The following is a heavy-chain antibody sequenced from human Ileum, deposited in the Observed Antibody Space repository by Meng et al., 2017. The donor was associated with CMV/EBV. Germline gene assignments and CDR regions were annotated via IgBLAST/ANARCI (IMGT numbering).Heavy chain of an antibody. J-gene: IGHJ1*01. CDR1: GEPLNGFF. CDR2: VNNRGRT. V-gene: IGHV4-34*01. D-gene: IGHD5-24*01. Sequence: QLQLHQWGAGLLKPSETLSLTCAVSGEPLNGFFCSWIRQPPGRGLEWIGEVNNRGRTNYNPSLKSRLTISIDTSKRQLSLMVTSVTAADSAIYYCASGRLQFTPSALQHWGPGTLVTVSS. CDR3: ASGRLQFTPSALQH.